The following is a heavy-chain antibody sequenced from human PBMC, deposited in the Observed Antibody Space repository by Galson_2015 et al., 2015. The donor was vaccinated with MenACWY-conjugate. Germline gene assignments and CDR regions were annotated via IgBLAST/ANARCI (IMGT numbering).Heavy chain of an antibody. J-gene: IGHJ4*02. V-gene: IGHV3-23*01. D-gene: IGHD1-26*01. CDR3: AKAVGATMRAPYFDF. CDR1: GFTFSSYA. Sequence: SLRLSCAASGFTFSSYAMSWVRQAPGKGLEWVSAISGSGGSTYYADSVKGRFTISRDNSKNTLFLQMNSLRAEDTAVYYCAKAVGATMRAPYFDFWGQGTPVTVSS. CDR2: ISGSGGST.